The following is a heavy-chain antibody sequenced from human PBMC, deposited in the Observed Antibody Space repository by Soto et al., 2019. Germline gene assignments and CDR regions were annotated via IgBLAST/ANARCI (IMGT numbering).Heavy chain of an antibody. CDR3: ARGIDGAYYYYAMDV. Sequence: QVQLVESGGGVVQPGRSLRLSCAASGFTFSSYPMHWIRRAPGKGLEWVAIITYAGTNKYYADSVKGRFSISRDNSKNTLYLQMDSLRTEDTAVYYCARGIDGAYYYYAMDVWGQGTTVTVSS. CDR1: GFTFSSYP. V-gene: IGHV3-30-3*01. D-gene: IGHD2-21*01. J-gene: IGHJ6*02. CDR2: ITYAGTNK.